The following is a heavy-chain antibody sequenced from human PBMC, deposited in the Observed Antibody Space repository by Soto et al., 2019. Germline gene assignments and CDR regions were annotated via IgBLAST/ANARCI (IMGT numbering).Heavy chain of an antibody. D-gene: IGHD6-13*01. V-gene: IGHV4-4*07. Sequence: SETLSLTCTVSGDSMNTYHWSWMRQPAGKGLEWIGHVHSSGSTNYNPPLKSRVTMSVDTSKNQFSLRLMSVTAADTAVYYCARDQGVAAAGITWFDPWGQGSRVTVSS. CDR2: VHSSGST. J-gene: IGHJ5*02. CDR1: GDSMNTYH. CDR3: ARDQGVAAAGITWFDP.